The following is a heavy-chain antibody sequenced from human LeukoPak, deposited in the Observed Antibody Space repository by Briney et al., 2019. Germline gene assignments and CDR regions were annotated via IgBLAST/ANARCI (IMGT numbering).Heavy chain of an antibody. CDR3: TPDSITMIDDAFDI. V-gene: IGHV3-30-3*01. J-gene: IGHJ3*02. CDR1: GFTFSSYA. D-gene: IGHD3-22*01. CDR2: ISYDGSNK. Sequence: QPGGSLRLSCAASGFTFSSYAMHWVRQAPGKGLEWVAIISYDGSNKYYADSVKGRFTISRDNSKNTLYLQMNSLRAEDTAIYYCTPDSITMIDDAFDIWGRGTMVTVSS.